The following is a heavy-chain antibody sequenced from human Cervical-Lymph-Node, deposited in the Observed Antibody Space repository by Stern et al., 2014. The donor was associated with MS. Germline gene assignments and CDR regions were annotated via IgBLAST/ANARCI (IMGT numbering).Heavy chain of an antibody. J-gene: IGHJ4*02. CDR1: RGTFSTYA. V-gene: IGHV1-69*01. CDR3: ARDHDY. Sequence: QVQLVQSGAEVKKPGSSVKVSCKASRGTFSTYAISWVRQAPGQGLEWMGGTIPIFCPANDLQKFQGRVTFTADESTSTAYMELSSLRSEDTAVYYCARDHDYWGQGTLVTVSS. CDR2: TIPIFCPA.